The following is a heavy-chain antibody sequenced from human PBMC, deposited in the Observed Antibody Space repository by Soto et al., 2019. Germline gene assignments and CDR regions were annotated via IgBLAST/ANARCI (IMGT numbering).Heavy chain of an antibody. D-gene: IGHD6-13*01. V-gene: IGHV4-31*03. CDR2: IYYSGST. CDR3: ASDRRIAGAGLV. Sequence: SETLSLTCTVSGGSISSGGYYWSWIRQHPGKGLEWIGYIYYSGSTYYNPSLKSRVTISVDTSKNQFSLKLSSVTAADTAVYYCASDRRIAGAGLVWGQGTLVTVSS. CDR1: GGSISSGGYY. J-gene: IGHJ4*02.